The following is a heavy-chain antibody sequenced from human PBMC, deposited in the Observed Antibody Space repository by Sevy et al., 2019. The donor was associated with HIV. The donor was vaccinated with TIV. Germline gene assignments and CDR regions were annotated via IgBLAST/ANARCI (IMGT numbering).Heavy chain of an antibody. J-gene: IGHJ4*02. D-gene: IGHD6-19*01. V-gene: IGHV4-61*02. CDR1: GDSISSSNYY. CDR3: ARDILVAGQWSNFDY. CDR2: IYTSGST. Sequence: SETLSLTCTVSGDSISSSNYYWNWIRQPAGEGLEWIGRIYTSGSTNYNPSLKSRVTISVDTSKNQFSLKLGSVTAADTAVYYCARDILVAGQWSNFDYWGQGTLVTVSS.